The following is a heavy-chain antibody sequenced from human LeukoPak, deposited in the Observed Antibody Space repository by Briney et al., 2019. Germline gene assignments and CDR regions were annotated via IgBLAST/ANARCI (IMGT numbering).Heavy chain of an antibody. CDR2: IIPILGIA. CDR3: ARDLTNDYGDYWKNYYYYYGMDV. CDR1: GGTFSSYA. J-gene: IGHJ6*02. Sequence: SVKVSCKASGGTFSSYAISWVRQAPGQGLEWMGRIIPILGIANYAQKFQGRVTITADKSTSTAYMELSSLRAEDTAVYYCARDLTNDYGDYWKNYYYYYGMDVWGQGTTVTVSS. D-gene: IGHD4-17*01. V-gene: IGHV1-69*04.